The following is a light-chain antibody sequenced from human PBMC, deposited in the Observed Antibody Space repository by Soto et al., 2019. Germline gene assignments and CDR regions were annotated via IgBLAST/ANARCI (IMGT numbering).Light chain of an antibody. Sequence: EIVMTQSPATLSLSAGERATLSCRASQSVSSSYLFWYQQKPGQAPRLIIYGASNRATGIPDRFSGSGSGTDCTLTISRLEPEDFAVYYCQQFSSYPLTFGGGTKVDIK. J-gene: IGKJ4*01. V-gene: IGKV3-20*01. CDR1: QSVSSSY. CDR2: GAS. CDR3: QQFSSYPLT.